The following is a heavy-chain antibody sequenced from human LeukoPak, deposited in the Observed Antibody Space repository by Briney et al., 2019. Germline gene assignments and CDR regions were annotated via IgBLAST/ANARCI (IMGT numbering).Heavy chain of an antibody. CDR2: ISYDGSNK. D-gene: IGHD3-3*01. CDR1: GFTFSSYA. J-gene: IGHJ4*02. V-gene: IGHV3-30-3*01. CDR3: AREERFSYDFWSGSPCPFDY. Sequence: PGRSLRLSCAASGFTFSSYAMHWVRQAPGKGLEWVAVISYDGSNKYYADSVKGRITISSDNSKNTLYLQMNSLRAEDTAVYYCAREERFSYDFWSGSPCPFDYWGQGTLVTVSS.